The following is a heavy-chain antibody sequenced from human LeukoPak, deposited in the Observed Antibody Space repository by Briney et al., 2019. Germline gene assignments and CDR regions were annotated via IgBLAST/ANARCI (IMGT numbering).Heavy chain of an antibody. J-gene: IGHJ3*02. CDR2: INPNSGGT. D-gene: IGHD3-10*01. CDR1: GYTFTGYY. Sequence: GASVKVSCKASGYTFTGYYMHWVRQAPGQGLEWMGWINPNSGGTNYAQKFQGRVTMTRDTSISTAYMELSRLRSDDTAVYYCARAQILWFGELPSAFDIWGQGTMVTVSS. CDR3: ARAQILWFGELPSAFDI. V-gene: IGHV1-2*02.